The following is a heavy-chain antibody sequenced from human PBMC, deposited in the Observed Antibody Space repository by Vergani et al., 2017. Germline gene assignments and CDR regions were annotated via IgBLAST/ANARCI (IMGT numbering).Heavy chain of an antibody. Sequence: EVQLLESGGGLVQPGGSLRLSCAASGFTFSSYAMSWVRQAPGKGLVWVSRINSDGSSTSYADSVKGRFTISRDNAKNTLYLQMNSLRAEDTAVYYCARALYSSSWYVPPGYWGQGTLVTVSS. CDR2: INSDGSST. CDR1: GFTFSSYA. D-gene: IGHD6-13*01. CDR3: ARALYSSSWYVPPGY. J-gene: IGHJ4*02. V-gene: IGHV3-74*02.